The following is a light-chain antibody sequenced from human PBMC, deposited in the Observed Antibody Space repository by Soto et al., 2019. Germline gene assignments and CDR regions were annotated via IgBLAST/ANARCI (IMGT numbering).Light chain of an antibody. J-gene: IGKJ5*01. Sequence: DIQLTQSPSFLSASVGDRVTITCRASQGINSYLAWYQQKPGRAPKILIYDASTLESGVPSRFSGSGSGTEFTLTISSLQPEDFATYYCQHADSFPLITFGQGTRLEIK. CDR2: DAS. V-gene: IGKV1-9*01. CDR3: QHADSFPLIT. CDR1: QGINSY.